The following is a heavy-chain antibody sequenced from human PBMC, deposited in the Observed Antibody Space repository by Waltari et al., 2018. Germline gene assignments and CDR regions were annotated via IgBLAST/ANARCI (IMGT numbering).Heavy chain of an antibody. CDR2: IRYDGSNK. CDR3: AKGLTDSSGWYGFAFDI. V-gene: IGHV3-30*02. CDR1: GFTFSSYG. J-gene: IGHJ3*02. D-gene: IGHD6-19*01. Sequence: QVQLVESGGGVVQPGGSLRLSCAASGFTFSSYGMHWVRQAPGKGLEWVAFIRYDGSNKYYADSGKGRFTISRDNSKNTLYLQMNSLRAEDTAVYYCAKGLTDSSGWYGFAFDIWGQGTMVTVSS.